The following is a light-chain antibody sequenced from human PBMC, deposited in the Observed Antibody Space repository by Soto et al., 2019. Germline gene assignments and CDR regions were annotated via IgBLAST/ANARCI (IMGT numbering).Light chain of an antibody. CDR2: KAS. Sequence: DIQMTQSPSTLSGSVGDRVTITCRASQTISSWLAWYQQKPGKAPKLLIYKASTLKSGVPSRFSGSGSGTEFTLTFSSLQPDDFATYYCQQANSFPLTFGGGTKVDIK. CDR3: QQANSFPLT. CDR1: QTISSW. J-gene: IGKJ4*01. V-gene: IGKV1-5*03.